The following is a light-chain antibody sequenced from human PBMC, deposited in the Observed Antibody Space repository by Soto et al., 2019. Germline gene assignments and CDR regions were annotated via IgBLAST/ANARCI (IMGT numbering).Light chain of an antibody. CDR2: GAS. CDR1: QGITNY. CDR3: QKYNSDPYT. Sequence: DIQMTQSPSSLSASVGDRVTITCRASQGITNYLAWYQQKAGKVPKLLIYGASTLQSGVPSRFSGSGSGTDFTLTISSLQPEDVATYYCQKYNSDPYTFGQGTKLEIK. J-gene: IGKJ2*01. V-gene: IGKV1-27*01.